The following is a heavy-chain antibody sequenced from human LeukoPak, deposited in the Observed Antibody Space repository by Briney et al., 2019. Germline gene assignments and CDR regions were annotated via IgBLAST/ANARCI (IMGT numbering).Heavy chain of an antibody. Sequence: GGSLRLSCAASGFSITKYAMSWVRQAPGKGLEWVSSISGNGGSTHYADSVKGRFTISRDSSKNTLYLQMNSLRAEDTALYYCAKGLPIDYWGQGTLVTVSS. CDR1: GFSITKYA. V-gene: IGHV3-23*01. CDR3: AKGLPIDY. J-gene: IGHJ4*02. CDR2: ISGNGGST.